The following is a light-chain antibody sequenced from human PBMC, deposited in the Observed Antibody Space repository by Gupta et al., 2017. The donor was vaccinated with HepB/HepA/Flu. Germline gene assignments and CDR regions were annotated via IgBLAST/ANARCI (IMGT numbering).Light chain of an antibody. V-gene: IGKV3-11*01. J-gene: IGKJ1*01. CDR1: QSVSSY. Sequence: EVVLTQSPATLSLSPGERVTLSCRASQSVSSYLAWYQHKPGQAPRLLIYDASKRATGIPARFSGSGSGTDFTLTISSLEPEDFAIYYCQHRSSWPPTFGQWTKVEIK. CDR3: QHRSSWPPT. CDR2: DAS.